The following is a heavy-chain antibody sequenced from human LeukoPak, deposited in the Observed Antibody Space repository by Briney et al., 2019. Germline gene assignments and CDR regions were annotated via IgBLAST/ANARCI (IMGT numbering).Heavy chain of an antibody. V-gene: IGHV1-2*02. CDR3: ARDLPRGQLLYQGDY. J-gene: IGHJ4*02. CDR1: GYTFTSYY. CDR2: INPNSGGT. Sequence: ASVKVSCKASGYTFTSYYMHWVRQAPGQGLEWMGWINPNSGGTNYAQKFQGRVTMTRDTSISTAYMELSRLRSDDTAVYYCARDLPRGQLLYQGDYWGQGTLVTVSS. D-gene: IGHD2-2*02.